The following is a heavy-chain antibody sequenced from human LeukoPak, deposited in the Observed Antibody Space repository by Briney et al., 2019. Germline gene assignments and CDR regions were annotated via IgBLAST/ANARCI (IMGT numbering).Heavy chain of an antibody. D-gene: IGHD6-6*01. Sequence: PSETLSLTCTVSGGSISSSSYYWGWIRQPPGKGLEWIGSIYYSGSTYYNPSLKSRVTISVDKSKNQFSLKLSSVTAADTAVYYCAGRDSSSWEPNYPFDYWGQGILVTVSS. CDR3: AGRDSSSWEPNYPFDY. CDR1: GGSISSSSYY. V-gene: IGHV4-39*07. J-gene: IGHJ4*02. CDR2: IYYSGST.